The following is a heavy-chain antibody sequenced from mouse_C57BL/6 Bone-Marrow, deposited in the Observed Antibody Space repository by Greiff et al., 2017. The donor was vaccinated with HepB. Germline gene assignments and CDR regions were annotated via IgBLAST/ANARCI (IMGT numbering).Heavy chain of an antibody. V-gene: IGHV1-78*01. J-gene: IGHJ3*01. CDR1: GYTFTDHT. CDR3: ARGRLDGNYEFAY. D-gene: IGHD2-1*01. CDR2: IYPRDGST. Sequence: VKLQESDAELVKPGASVKISCKVSGYTFTDHTIHWMKQRPEQGLEWIGYIYPRDGSTKYNEKFKGKATLTADKSSSTAYMQLNSLTSEDSAVYFCARGRLDGNYEFAYWGQGTLVTVSA.